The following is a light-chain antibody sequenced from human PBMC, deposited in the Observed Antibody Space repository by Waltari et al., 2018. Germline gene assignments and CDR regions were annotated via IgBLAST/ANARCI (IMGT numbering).Light chain of an antibody. V-gene: IGLV2-18*01. CDR2: EVT. J-gene: IGLJ1*01. Sequence: QSALTQPPSVSGTPGQSVTIPCTGTSSDVGTNNQAAWSQQSPGSAPKLLIYEVTNRPSGVPDRFSGTKSGNTASLTISVLQAEDEADYYCCFYTSRFYVFGPGTKVTVL. CDR3: CFYTSRFYV. CDR1: SSDVGTNNQ.